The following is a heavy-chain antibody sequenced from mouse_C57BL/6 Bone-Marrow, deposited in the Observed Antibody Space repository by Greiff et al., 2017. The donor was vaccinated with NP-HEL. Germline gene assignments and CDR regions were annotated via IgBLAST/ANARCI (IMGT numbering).Heavy chain of an antibody. CDR1: GFNIKDDY. V-gene: IGHV14-4*01. J-gene: IGHJ4*01. CDR3: TTKRAMDY. Sequence: EVQLQQSGAELMRPGASVKLSCTASGFNIKDDYMHWVKQRPEQGLEWIGWIDPENGDTEYASKFQGKATITADTSSNTAYLQLSSLTSEDTAVYYCTTKRAMDYWGQGTSVTVSS. CDR2: IDPENGDT.